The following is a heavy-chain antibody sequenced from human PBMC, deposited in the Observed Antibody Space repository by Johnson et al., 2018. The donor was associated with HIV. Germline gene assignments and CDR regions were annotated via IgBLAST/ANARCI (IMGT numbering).Heavy chain of an antibody. J-gene: IGHJ3*02. V-gene: IGHV3-9*01. CDR1: GFTFSTYA. CDR2: ISWNSGSI. CDR3: AKDTYSHRLTVTESGFDI. Sequence: VQLVESGGGLVQPGGSLRLSCTASGFTFSTYAMHWVRQAPGKGLEWVSGISWNSGSIAYADSVKGRFTISRDNAKNSLYVQMNSLRAEDTAVYYCAKDTYSHRLTVTESGFDIWGQGTMVTVSS. D-gene: IGHD4-11*01.